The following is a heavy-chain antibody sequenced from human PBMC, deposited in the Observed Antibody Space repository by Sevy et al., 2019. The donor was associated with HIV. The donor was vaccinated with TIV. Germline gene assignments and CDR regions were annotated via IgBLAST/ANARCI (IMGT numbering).Heavy chain of an antibody. CDR1: GYTFNTYS. CDR2: ISAYNNNT. J-gene: IGHJ4*02. D-gene: IGHD1-26*01. CDR3: ARDRNKWDYFAY. V-gene: IGHV1-18*01. Sequence: ASVKVSCKTSGYTFNTYSISWVRQAPGQGLEWMGWISAYNNNTNYAQTLQGRVTMTTDTSTSTVYLELRSLRSDDTAVYFWARDRNKWDYFAYWGQGTLVTVSS.